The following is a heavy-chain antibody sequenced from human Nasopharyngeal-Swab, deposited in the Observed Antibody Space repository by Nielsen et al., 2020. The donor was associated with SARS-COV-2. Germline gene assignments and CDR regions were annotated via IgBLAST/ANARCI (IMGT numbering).Heavy chain of an antibody. CDR3: ARQGVFVPAYFHQYYMDV. CDR1: GFSFSTYW. D-gene: IGHD3-16*02. J-gene: IGHJ6*03. CDR2: IKQDGSEK. Sequence: GGSLRPSCAASGFSFSTYWMTWVRQAPGKGLEWVANIKQDGSEKYYVDSMKGRFTVSRDNPKTLLYLQVNSLRAEDTAVYYCARQGVFVPAYFHQYYMDVWGKGTTVTVSS. V-gene: IGHV3-7*03.